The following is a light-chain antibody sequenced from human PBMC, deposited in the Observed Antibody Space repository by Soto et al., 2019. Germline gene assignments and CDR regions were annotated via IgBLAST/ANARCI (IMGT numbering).Light chain of an antibody. CDR2: EVS. CDR1: NSDVGGYNY. CDR3: SSYTSSSTLVV. Sequence: QSVLTQPASVSGSPGQSITIPCSGTNSDVGGYNYVSWYQHHPGKAPKLMIYEVSNRPSGVSNRFSGSKSGNTASLTISGLQAEDEADYYCSSYTSSSTLVVFGGGTKVTVL. J-gene: IGLJ3*02. V-gene: IGLV2-14*01.